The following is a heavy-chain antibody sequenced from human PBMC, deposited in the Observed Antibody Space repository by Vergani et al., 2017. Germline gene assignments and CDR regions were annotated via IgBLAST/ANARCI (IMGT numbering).Heavy chain of an antibody. CDR1: GFTFRNYA. J-gene: IGHJ6*03. Sequence: EVQLLESGGGLAQPGGSLRLSCAASGFTFRNYAMTWVRQAPGKGLEWVSIISDNGGTTYYADSVKGRFTISRDNSKDTLYLQMNSLRAEDTAVYYCAKDVVVVVAATKYDYYYYMDVWGKGTTVTVSS. CDR2: ISDNGGTT. D-gene: IGHD2-15*01. V-gene: IGHV3-23*01. CDR3: AKDVVVVVAATKYDYYYYMDV.